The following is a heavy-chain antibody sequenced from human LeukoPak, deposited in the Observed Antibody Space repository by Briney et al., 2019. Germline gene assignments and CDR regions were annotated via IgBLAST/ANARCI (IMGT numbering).Heavy chain of an antibody. CDR1: GFTFSSYE. D-gene: IGHD2-15*01. J-gene: IGHJ4*02. CDR2: ISSSGSTI. CDR3: AKDRGMFLVGYLDY. Sequence: GGSLRLSRAASGFTFSSYEMNWVRQAPGKGLEWVSYISSSGSTIYYADSVKGRFTISRDNSKNTLYLQMNSLRAEDTAVYYCAKDRGMFLVGYLDYWGQGTLVTVSS. V-gene: IGHV3-48*03.